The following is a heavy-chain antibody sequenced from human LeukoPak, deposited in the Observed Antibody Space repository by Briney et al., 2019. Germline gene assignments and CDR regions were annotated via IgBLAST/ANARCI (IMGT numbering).Heavy chain of an antibody. V-gene: IGHV4-39*07. Sequence: PSETLSLTCTVSGGSISSSSYYWGWIRQPPGKGLEWIGSIYYSGSTYYNPSLKSRVTISVDTSKNQFSLKLTSVTAADTAVYYCARDRPAAPADYWGQGTLVTVSS. CDR3: ARDRPAAPADY. CDR1: GGSISSSSYY. J-gene: IGHJ4*02. CDR2: IYYSGST. D-gene: IGHD6-13*01.